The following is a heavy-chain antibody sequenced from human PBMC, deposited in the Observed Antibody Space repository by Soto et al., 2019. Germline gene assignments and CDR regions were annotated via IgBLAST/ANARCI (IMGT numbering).Heavy chain of an antibody. D-gene: IGHD1-26*01. CDR2: IWYDGSNK. J-gene: IGHJ4*02. V-gene: IGHV3-33*01. Sequence: QVQMVESGGGVVQSGRSLRLSCATSGFNFRSYGIHWVRQAPGKGLEWVGIIWYDGSNKYYADSVKGRFTISRDDSKNTVYLQMDSLRVEDTAIYYCARAIIVGSYFFDYWGQGSLVTVSS. CDR3: ARAIIVGSYFFDY. CDR1: GFNFRSYG.